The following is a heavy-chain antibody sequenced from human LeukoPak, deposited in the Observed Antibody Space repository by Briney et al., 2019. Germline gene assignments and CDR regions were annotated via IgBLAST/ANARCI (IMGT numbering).Heavy chain of an antibody. CDR3: ARSVTYNWFDP. Sequence: GASVKVSCKASGYTFTSYNFTWVRQAPGQGLQWMGWINPKSGATNYAQSFQGRVALTTDTSISTAFMELSNLRPDDTAIYFCARSVTYNWFDPWGQGTRVTVSS. D-gene: IGHD2-21*02. CDR1: GYTFTSYN. V-gene: IGHV1-2*02. CDR2: INPKSGAT. J-gene: IGHJ5*02.